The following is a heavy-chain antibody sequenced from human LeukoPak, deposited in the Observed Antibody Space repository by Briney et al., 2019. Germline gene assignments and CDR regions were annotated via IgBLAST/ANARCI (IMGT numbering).Heavy chain of an antibody. V-gene: IGHV1-2*02. CDR1: GGTFSSYA. J-gene: IGHJ4*02. Sequence: GASVKVSCKASGGTFSSYAISWVRQAPGQGLEWMGWINPNSGGTNYAQKFQGRVTMTRDTSISTAYMELSRLRSDDTAVYYCARELTPGGGYGDDYWGQGTVVTVSS. D-gene: IGHD6-25*01. CDR3: ARELTPGGGYGDDY. CDR2: INPNSGGT.